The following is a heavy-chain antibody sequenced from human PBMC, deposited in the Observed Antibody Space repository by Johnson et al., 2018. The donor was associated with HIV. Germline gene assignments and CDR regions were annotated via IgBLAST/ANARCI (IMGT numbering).Heavy chain of an antibody. CDR1: GFTFSSYA. Sequence: QVQLVESGGGVVQPGRSLRLSCAASGFTFSSYAMHWVRQAPGKGLEWVAVISYDGSNKYYADPVKGRFTISRDNAKNSLHLQMNSLRAEETAVYYCARAGSSWYDDAFDIWGQGTMVTVSS. CDR2: ISYDGSNK. V-gene: IGHV3-30-3*01. D-gene: IGHD6-13*01. J-gene: IGHJ3*02. CDR3: ARAGSSWYDDAFDI.